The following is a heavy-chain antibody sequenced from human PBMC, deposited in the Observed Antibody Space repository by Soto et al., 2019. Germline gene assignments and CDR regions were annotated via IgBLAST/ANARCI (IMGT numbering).Heavy chain of an antibody. CDR2: IYYSGST. CDR3: ARQGIAAAGNFDY. Sequence: SETLSLTYTVSGGSISSYYWSWIRQPPGKGLEWIGYIYYSGSTNYNPSLKSRVTISVDTSKNQFSLKLSSVTAADTAVYYCARQGIAAAGNFDYWGQGTLVTVSS. CDR1: GGSISSYY. V-gene: IGHV4-59*08. J-gene: IGHJ4*02. D-gene: IGHD6-13*01.